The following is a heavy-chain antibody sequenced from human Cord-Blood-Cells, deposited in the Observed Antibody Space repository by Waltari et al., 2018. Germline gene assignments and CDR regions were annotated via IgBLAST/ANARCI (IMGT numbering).Heavy chain of an antibody. J-gene: IGHJ3*02. Sequence: QLQLQESGPGLVKPSETLSLTCTVSGGSISSSSYYWGWIRQPPGKGLEWIWSIYYSGNTYDNPSLKSRVTISVDASKNQCSLKLSSVTAADTAVYYCARTKGFGSDAFDIWGQGTMVTVSS. CDR3: ARTKGFGSDAFDI. CDR2: IYYSGNT. D-gene: IGHD3-10*01. CDR1: GGSISSSSYY. V-gene: IGHV4-39*07.